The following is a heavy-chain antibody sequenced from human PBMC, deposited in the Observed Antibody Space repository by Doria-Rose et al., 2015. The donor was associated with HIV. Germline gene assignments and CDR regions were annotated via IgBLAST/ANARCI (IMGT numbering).Heavy chain of an antibody. CDR2: IFSDDER. Sequence: QVQLVQSGPVLVKPTETLTPTCTVSGVSLSSPGMGVSWIRQPPGKALEWLAHIFSDDERSYKTSLKSRLTISRGTSKSQVVLTMTDMDPVDTATYYCARIKSSRWYHKYYFDFWGQGTLVIVSA. V-gene: IGHV2-26*01. D-gene: IGHD6-13*01. CDR1: GVSLSSPGMG. J-gene: IGHJ4*02. CDR3: ARIKSSRWYHKYYFDF.